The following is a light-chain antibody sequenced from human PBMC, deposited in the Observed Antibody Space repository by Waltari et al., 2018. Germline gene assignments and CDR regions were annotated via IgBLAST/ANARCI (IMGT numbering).Light chain of an antibody. CDR3: QHYVMLPVT. CDR2: GIF. Sequence: EIVLTQSPGTLSLSPGERATLSCRPSQSVSRPLAWYQQKPGQAPRLLIDGIFNRATGIPDRFSGSGSGTDFSLTISRLEPEDFAVYYCQHYVMLPVTFGQGTRVEVK. J-gene: IGKJ1*01. CDR1: QSVSRP. V-gene: IGKV3-20*01.